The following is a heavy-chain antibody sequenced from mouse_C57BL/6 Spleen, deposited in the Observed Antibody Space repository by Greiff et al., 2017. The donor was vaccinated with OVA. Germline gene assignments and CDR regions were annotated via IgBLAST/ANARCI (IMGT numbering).Heavy chain of an antibody. CDR1: GYAFSSSW. CDR2: IYPGDGDT. J-gene: IGHJ2*01. Sequence: QVQLQQSGPELVKPGASVKISCKASGYAFSSSWMNWVKQRPGKGLEWIGRIYPGDGDTNYNGKFKGKATLTADKSSSTAYMQLSSLTSEDSAVYFCARGGGKGQFDYGGQGTTLTVSS. V-gene: IGHV1-82*01. CDR3: ARGGGKGQFDY.